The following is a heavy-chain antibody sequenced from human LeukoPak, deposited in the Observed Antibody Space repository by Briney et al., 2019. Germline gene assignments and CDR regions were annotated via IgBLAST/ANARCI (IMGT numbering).Heavy chain of an antibody. J-gene: IGHJ4*02. V-gene: IGHV1-18*01. CDR3: AKNSGSYLGEHY. D-gene: IGHD1-26*01. CDR2: ISAYNGNT. Sequence: VASVKVSRKASGYTFTSYGISWVRQAPGQGLEWMGWISAYNGNTNYAQKLQGRVTMTTDTSTSTAYMELRSLRSDDTAVYYCAKNSGSYLGEHYWGQGPLVTVSS. CDR1: GYTFTSYG.